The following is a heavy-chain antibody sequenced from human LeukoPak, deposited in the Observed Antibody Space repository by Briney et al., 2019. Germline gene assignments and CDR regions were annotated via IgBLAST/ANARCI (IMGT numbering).Heavy chain of an antibody. CDR2: IYYSGSA. Sequence: SETLSLTCTVSGGSTSGHYWSWSRQPPGKGLEWIGYIYYSGSANYNPSLKSRVTISVDTSKNRFSLRLSSVTAADTAVYYCARGTLTTLMKACDIWGQGTMVTVSS. V-gene: IGHV4-59*08. J-gene: IGHJ3*02. D-gene: IGHD4-17*01. CDR1: GGSTSGHY. CDR3: ARGTLTTLMKACDI.